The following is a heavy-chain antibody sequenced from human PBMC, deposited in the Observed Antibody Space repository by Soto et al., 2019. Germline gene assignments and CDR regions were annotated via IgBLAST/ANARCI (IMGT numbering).Heavy chain of an antibody. CDR1: GGSFSDFY. CDR2: INHIGYT. J-gene: IGHJ4*02. D-gene: IGHD2-15*01. CDR3: GPRGAVAPRGY. V-gene: IGHV4-34*02. Sequence: QVQLQQWGAGLLKPSETLSLTCAVSGGSFSDFYWTWIRQLPGKGLEWIGEINHIGYTNYNPSLESRVAISVDTSKHQCSLNLRSVTAADTAVYYCGPRGAVAPRGYWGQGTLVTVSS.